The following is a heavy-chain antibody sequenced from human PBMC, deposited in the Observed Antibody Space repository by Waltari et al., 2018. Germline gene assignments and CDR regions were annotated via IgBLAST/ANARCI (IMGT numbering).Heavy chain of an antibody. CDR2: IKSDGRTT. D-gene: IGHD5-12*01. CDR3: TRGGNYYFDY. J-gene: IGHJ4*02. Sequence: EVQLVESGGGLLQPGGSLRLSCAASGFTFSSSWIHWVRQPPGKGLVLVLRIKSDGRTTNYADSVRGRFTISIYNAQNTVYLEMKSLRAEDTAVYFCTRGGNYYFDYWGRGTLVTVSS. V-gene: IGHV3-74*01. CDR1: GFTFSSSW.